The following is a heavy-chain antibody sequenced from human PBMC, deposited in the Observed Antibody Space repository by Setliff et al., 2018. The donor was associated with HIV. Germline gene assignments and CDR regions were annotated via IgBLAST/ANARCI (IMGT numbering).Heavy chain of an antibody. CDR3: VRGPGVAAAGDY. J-gene: IGHJ4*02. CDR2: IYNRGST. Sequence: SETLSLTCTVSGASISSYYWSWIRQPPGKGLEWIWYIYNRGSTHYNPSLKSRVTISVDTSKNQFSLNLRSVTAADTAVYYCVRGPGVAAAGDYWGQGTLVTVS. CDR1: GASISSYY. D-gene: IGHD6-13*01. V-gene: IGHV4-59*08.